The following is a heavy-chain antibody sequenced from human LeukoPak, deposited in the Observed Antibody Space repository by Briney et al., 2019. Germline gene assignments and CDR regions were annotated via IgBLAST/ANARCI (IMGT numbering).Heavy chain of an antibody. D-gene: IGHD6-13*01. Sequence: SETLSLTCTVSGGSISSGDYYWSWIRQPPGKGLEWIGYIHYRGSPSYNPALKSRVTISVDTSKSQFSLKLNSVTAADTAVYYCARMGQQLADYWGQGTLVTVST. CDR3: ARMGQQLADY. CDR2: IHYRGSP. CDR1: GGSISSGDYY. J-gene: IGHJ4*02. V-gene: IGHV4-61*08.